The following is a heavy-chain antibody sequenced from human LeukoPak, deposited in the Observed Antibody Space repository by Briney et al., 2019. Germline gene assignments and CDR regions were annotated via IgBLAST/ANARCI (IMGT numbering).Heavy chain of an antibody. Sequence: SETLSLTCTVSGGSISYDYWCWIRQSPGKRLEWIGYIHYSGATNYSPSLKSRVTISVDTSKNQFSLKLSSVTAADTTLYYCATLRRASTAVFDSWGQGALVTVSS. CDR1: GGSISYDY. CDR3: ATLRRASTAVFDS. J-gene: IGHJ4*02. CDR2: IHYSGAT. V-gene: IGHV4-59*08. D-gene: IGHD2-21*02.